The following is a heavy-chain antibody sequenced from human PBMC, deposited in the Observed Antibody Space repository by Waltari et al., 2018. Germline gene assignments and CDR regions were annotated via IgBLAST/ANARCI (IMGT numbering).Heavy chain of an antibody. Sequence: EVQLVESGGGVRRPGGSVRLSCAASGFNFDVHGMRWVRQAPGKGLEWVCSINWNGGSTCYADSVRGRFTISRDNAKNSLYLQMNSLRADDTALYYCAREKLMGEYIDYWGQGTLVTVSS. J-gene: IGHJ4*02. CDR1: GFNFDVHG. V-gene: IGHV3-20*04. CDR2: INWNGGST. CDR3: AREKLMGEYIDY. D-gene: IGHD2-15*01.